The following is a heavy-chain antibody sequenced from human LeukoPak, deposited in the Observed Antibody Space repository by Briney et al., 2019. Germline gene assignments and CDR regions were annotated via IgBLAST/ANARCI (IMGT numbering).Heavy chain of an antibody. Sequence: GASVKVSCRASGYTFTGYYMHWVRQAPGQGLEWMGWINPNSGGRNYAQKFQGRVTMTRDTSISTAYMELSRLRSDDTAVYYCARDVVVGATCFVPWGQGTLVTVSS. CDR2: INPNSGGR. D-gene: IGHD1-26*01. J-gene: IGHJ5*02. CDR1: GYTFTGYY. CDR3: ARDVVVGATCFVP. V-gene: IGHV1-2*02.